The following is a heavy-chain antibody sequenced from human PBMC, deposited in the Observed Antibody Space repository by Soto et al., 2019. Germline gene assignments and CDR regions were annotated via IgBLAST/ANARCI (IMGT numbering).Heavy chain of an antibody. J-gene: IGHJ6*03. CDR2: IYPGDSDT. Sequence: GESLKISCKGSGYSFTSYWIGWVRQMPGKGLEWMGIIYPGDSDTRYSPYFQGQVTISADKSISTAYLQWSSLKASDTAMYYCARQHCSSTSCLGRYYYYMDVWGKGTTVTVSS. D-gene: IGHD2-2*01. V-gene: IGHV5-51*01. CDR1: GYSFTSYW. CDR3: ARQHCSSTSCLGRYYYYMDV.